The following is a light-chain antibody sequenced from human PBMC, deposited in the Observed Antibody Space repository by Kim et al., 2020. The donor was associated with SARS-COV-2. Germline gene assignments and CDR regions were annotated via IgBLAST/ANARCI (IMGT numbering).Light chain of an antibody. CDR3: MQALQTPWT. CDR1: KSRLSSNVFNS. V-gene: IGKV2-28*01. J-gene: IGKJ1*01. Sequence: PASISCRSSKSRLSSNVFNSLDWYLQKPGQSPHLLIAVASNRASGVPDRFSGSGSGTDFILKISRVEAEDVGVYYCMQALQTPWTFGQGTKVDIK. CDR2: VAS.